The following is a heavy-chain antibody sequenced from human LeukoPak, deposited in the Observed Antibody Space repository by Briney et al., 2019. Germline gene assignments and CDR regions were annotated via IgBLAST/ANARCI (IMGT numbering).Heavy chain of an antibody. CDR2: LSGCGGST. Sequence: GGSLTLSCAASGFTFSSYAMIWVRQAPGKGREWVSALSGCGGSTYYADSVKGRFTSSRDNSKNTLYLQMNRLRAEDTAVYYCAKDPASILRYFDWLLSYPISFDPWGQETLVTVSS. V-gene: IGHV3-23*01. D-gene: IGHD3-9*01. CDR1: GFTFSSYA. J-gene: IGHJ5*02. CDR3: AKDPASILRYFDWLLSYPISFDP.